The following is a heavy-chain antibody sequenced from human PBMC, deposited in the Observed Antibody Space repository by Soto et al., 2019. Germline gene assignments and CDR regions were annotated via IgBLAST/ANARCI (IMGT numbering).Heavy chain of an antibody. CDR1: GYTFTSYY. V-gene: IGHV1-46*01. CDR3: ARQYCSGGSCYTLDY. Sequence: QVQLVQSGAEVKKPGASVKVSCKASGYTFTSYYMNWVRQAPGQGLEWMGIINPSGGSTSYAQKFQGRVTMTRDTSTSTVYMELSSLRSEDTAVYYCARQYCSGGSCYTLDYWGQGTLVTVSS. D-gene: IGHD2-15*01. CDR2: INPSGGST. J-gene: IGHJ4*02.